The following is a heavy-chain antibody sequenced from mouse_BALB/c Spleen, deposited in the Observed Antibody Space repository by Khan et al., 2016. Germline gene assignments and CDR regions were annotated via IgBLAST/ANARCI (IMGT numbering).Heavy chain of an antibody. CDR3: ARSDYGDQDAMDY. CDR1: GYSITSDYA. J-gene: IGHJ4*01. V-gene: IGHV3-2*02. D-gene: IGHD1-1*01. CDR2: ISYSGST. Sequence: VQLKESGPGLVKPSQSLSLTCTVTGYSITSDYAWNWIRQFPGNRLEWMGYISYSGSTSYNPSLKSRISITRDTSKNQFFLQLNSVTSEDTATYYCARSDYGDQDAMDYWGQGTSVTVSS.